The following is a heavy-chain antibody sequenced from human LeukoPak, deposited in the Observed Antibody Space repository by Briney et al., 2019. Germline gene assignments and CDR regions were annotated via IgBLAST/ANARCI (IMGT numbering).Heavy chain of an antibody. D-gene: IGHD4-11*01. V-gene: IGHV4-39*01. CDR2: IYYSGST. CDR3: ARHVAHSNYLDAFDI. CDR1: GGSISSSSYY. Sequence: SETLSLTCTVSGGSISSSSYYWGWIRQPPGKGLEWIGSIYYSGSTYYNPSLKSRVTISVDTSKNQFSLKLSSVTAADTAVYYCARHVAHSNYLDAFDIWGQGTMVTVSS. J-gene: IGHJ3*02.